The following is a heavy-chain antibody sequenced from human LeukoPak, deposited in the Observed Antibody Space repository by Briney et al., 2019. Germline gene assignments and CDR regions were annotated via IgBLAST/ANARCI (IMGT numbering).Heavy chain of an antibody. CDR2: IYSGGST. J-gene: IGHJ3*02. V-gene: IGHV3-53*01. Sequence: GGSLRLSCAASGLTVSSNYMSWVRQAPGKGLEWVSVIYSGGSTYYADSVKGRFTISRDNSKNTLYLQMTSLRAEDTAVYYCARGGGPTTGVDAFDIWGQGTMVTISS. D-gene: IGHD1-1*01. CDR3: ARGGGPTTGVDAFDI. CDR1: GLTVSSNY.